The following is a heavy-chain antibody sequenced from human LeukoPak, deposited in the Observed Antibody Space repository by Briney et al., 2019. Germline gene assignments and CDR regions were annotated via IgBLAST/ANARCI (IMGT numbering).Heavy chain of an antibody. Sequence: GGSLRLSCAASGFTFSSYSMNWVRQAPGKGLEWVSYISSSSSTIYYADSVKGRFTISRDNAKNSLYLQMNSLRAEDTAVYYCARDADLGATITGAFDIWGQGTMVTVSS. CDR1: GFTFSSYS. CDR3: ARDADLGATITGAFDI. J-gene: IGHJ3*02. V-gene: IGHV3-48*01. CDR2: ISSSSSTI. D-gene: IGHD5-24*01.